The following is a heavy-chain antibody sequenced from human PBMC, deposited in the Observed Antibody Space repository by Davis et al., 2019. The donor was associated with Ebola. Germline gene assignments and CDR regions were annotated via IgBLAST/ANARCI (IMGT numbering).Heavy chain of an antibody. J-gene: IGHJ4*02. CDR3: ARTDRVCSGGRCYSGDDFDY. CDR2: ISYSGSA. V-gene: IGHV4-39*07. CDR1: GGSISSSSYY. D-gene: IGHD2-15*01. Sequence: SETLSLTCTVSGGSISSSSYYWGWIRQPPGKGLEWIGSISYSGSAYYNPSLKSRVTISVDTSKNQFSLKLSSVTAADTAVYYCARTDRVCSGGRCYSGDDFDYWGQGTLVTVSS.